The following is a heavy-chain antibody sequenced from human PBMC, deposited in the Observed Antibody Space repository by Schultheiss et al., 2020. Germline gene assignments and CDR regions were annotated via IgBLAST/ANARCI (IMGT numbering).Heavy chain of an antibody. J-gene: IGHJ4*02. Sequence: SQTLSLTCAVYGGSFSSYYWTWIRQSPGKGLEWIGYVYYSGSTNYNPSLRSRVTISVDTSKNQFSLKLSSVTAADTAVYYCASCRRGSGMDYWGQGTLVTVSS. V-gene: IGHV4-59*12. CDR3: ASCRRGSGMDY. CDR1: GGSFSSYY. D-gene: IGHD3-10*01. CDR2: VYYSGST.